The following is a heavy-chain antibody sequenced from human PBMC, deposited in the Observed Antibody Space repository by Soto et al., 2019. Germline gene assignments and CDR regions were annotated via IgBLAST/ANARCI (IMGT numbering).Heavy chain of an antibody. CDR3: AREIYGMDV. CDR2: IYYSGST. CDR1: GGSISSGGYY. V-gene: IGHV4-31*03. Sequence: SETLSLTCTVSGGSISSGGYYWSWIRQHPGKGLEWIGHIYYSGSTDYNPSLKSRVNISVDTSKNQFSLKLSSVTAADTAVYYCAREIYGMDVWGKGTTVTVSS. J-gene: IGHJ6*04.